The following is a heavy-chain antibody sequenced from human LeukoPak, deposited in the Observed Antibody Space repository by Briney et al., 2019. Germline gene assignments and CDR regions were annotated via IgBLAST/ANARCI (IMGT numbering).Heavy chain of an antibody. CDR1: GFTFSSYA. V-gene: IGHV3-23*01. J-gene: IGHJ4*02. D-gene: IGHD1-26*01. CDR3: AKRSVSGSYFFDY. CDR2: IGTSGGST. Sequence: PGGSLRLSCAASGFTFSSYAMSWVRQAPGKGLEWVSTIGTSGGSTHYADSVKGRFTISRDNSKNTLYLQMNSLRAEDTAVYYCAKRSVSGSYFFDYWGQGSLVTVSS.